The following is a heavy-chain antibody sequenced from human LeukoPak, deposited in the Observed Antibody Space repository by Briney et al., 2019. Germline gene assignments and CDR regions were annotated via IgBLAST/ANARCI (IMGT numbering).Heavy chain of an antibody. CDR1: EIPFSSHA. CDR2: ISGGGDST. D-gene: IGHD2-8*01. CDR3: VCTAYYYYYMDV. J-gene: IGHJ6*03. Sequence: GGSLRLSCAAAEIPFSSHAMGWFRQALGKGLEWVSAISGGGDSTYYADSVKGRFTISRDNSKNTLYLHLARLRAEDTAVYYCVCTAYYYYYMDVWGKGTTVTVSS. V-gene: IGHV3-23*01.